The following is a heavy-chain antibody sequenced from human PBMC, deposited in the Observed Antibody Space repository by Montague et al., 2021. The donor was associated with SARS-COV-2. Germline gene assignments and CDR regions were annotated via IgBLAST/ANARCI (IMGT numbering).Heavy chain of an antibody. CDR3: ARAHSGSCAHLDN. CDR2: IYTSGTT. D-gene: IGHD5-12*01. V-gene: IGHV4-61*02. Sequence: TLSLTCTVSGGSTSSGTYYWSWIRQPPGKGLEWIGRIYTSGTTDYSLSVKSRVAISVDTSRNQFSLKLTSVTAADTAVYYCARAHSGSCAHLDNWGQGSLVTVSS. CDR1: GGSTSSGTYY. J-gene: IGHJ4*02.